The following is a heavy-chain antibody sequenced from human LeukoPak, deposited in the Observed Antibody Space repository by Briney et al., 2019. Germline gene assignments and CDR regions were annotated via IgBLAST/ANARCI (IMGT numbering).Heavy chain of an antibody. CDR3: ARHAVGGYNYYYYYYYMDV. J-gene: IGHJ6*03. Sequence: SETLSLTCTVSGGSISSSSYYWGWIRQPPGKGLEWIGSIYYSGSTYYNPSLKSRVTISVDTSKNQFSLKLSSVTAADTAVYYCARHAVGGYNYYYYYYYMDVWGKGTTVTVSS. CDR2: IYYSGST. V-gene: IGHV4-39*01. D-gene: IGHD5-24*01. CDR1: GGSISSSSYY.